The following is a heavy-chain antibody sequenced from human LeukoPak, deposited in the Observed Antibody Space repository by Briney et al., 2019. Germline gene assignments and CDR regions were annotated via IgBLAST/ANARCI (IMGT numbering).Heavy chain of an antibody. Sequence: GASVKVSCKASGYTFTGYYMHWVRQAPGQGLEWMGRISADNSNTNYAQSLRGRLTMTADTSANTAYMELRSLRSDDTAVYYCTRGTHWFDPWGQGTLVTVSS. J-gene: IGHJ5*02. CDR2: ISADNSNT. CDR3: TRGTHWFDP. V-gene: IGHV1-18*04. CDR1: GYTFTGYY.